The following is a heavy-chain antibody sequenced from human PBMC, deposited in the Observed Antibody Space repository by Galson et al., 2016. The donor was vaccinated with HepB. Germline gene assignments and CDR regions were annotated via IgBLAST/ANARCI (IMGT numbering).Heavy chain of an antibody. CDR3: ARHRSERNVDTPLVF. CDR1: GGSISTSLYF. Sequence: SETLSLTCSVSGGSISTSLYFWGWIRQTPGKELEWIGSIYQSGSTFDNPSLKSRVTISVDTSKNLISLRLTSVTTSDTGVYYCARHRSERNVDTPLVFWAQGTLVTVSS. J-gene: IGHJ4*02. D-gene: IGHD5-18*01. V-gene: IGHV4-39*01. CDR2: IYQSGST.